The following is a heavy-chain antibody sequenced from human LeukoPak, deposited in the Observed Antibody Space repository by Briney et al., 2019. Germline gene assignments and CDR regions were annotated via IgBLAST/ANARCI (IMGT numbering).Heavy chain of an antibody. V-gene: IGHV4-59*08. Sequence: SETLSLTCTVSGGSITSDYWSWIRQPPGKGLEWTGYISYSGSTSYDPSLKSRVTISGDSSKKQFSLKLSSVTAADTAVYYCARFYYDSRGYWYYFDYWGQGTLVTVSS. CDR1: GGSITSDY. D-gene: IGHD3-22*01. CDR3: ARFYYDSRGYWYYFDY. CDR2: ISYSGST. J-gene: IGHJ4*02.